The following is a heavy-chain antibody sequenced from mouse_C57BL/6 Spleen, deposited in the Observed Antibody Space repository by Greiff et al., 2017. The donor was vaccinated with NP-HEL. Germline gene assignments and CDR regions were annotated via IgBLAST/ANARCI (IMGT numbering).Heavy chain of an antibody. CDR3: ARNLGHYDYDEWFAY. J-gene: IGHJ3*01. CDR2: IWSGGST. Sequence: QVQLKESGPGLVQPSQSLSITCTVSGFSLTSYGVHWVRQSPGKGLEWLGVIWSGGSTDYNAAFISRLSISKDNSKSQVFFKMNSLQADDTAIYYCARNLGHYDYDEWFAYWGQGTLVTVSA. D-gene: IGHD2-4*01. V-gene: IGHV2-2*01. CDR1: GFSLTSYG.